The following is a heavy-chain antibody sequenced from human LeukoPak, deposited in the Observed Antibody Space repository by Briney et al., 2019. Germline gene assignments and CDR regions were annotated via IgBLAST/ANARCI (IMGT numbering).Heavy chain of an antibody. J-gene: IGHJ6*03. CDR2: ISDDGTNV. D-gene: IGHD6-6*01. Sequence: TGGSLRLSCVATGFSFSVYPMHWVRQAPGKGLERAAFISDDGTNVHYTDSVKGRFTISRDNSKKTLYLQMNSLRAEDTAVYYCARAIAARLSDYMDVWGKGTTVTVSS. V-gene: IGHV3-30*04. CDR3: ARAIAARLSDYMDV. CDR1: GFSFSVYP.